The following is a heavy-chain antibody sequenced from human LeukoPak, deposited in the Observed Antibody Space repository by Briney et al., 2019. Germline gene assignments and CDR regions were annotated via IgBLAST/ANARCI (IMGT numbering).Heavy chain of an antibody. CDR1: GYTFTSYY. V-gene: IGHV1-46*01. J-gene: IGHJ4*02. CDR2: INPSGGST. Sequence: ASVKVSCKASGYTFTSYYMHWVRQAPGQGLEWMGIINPSGGSTSYAQKFQGRVTMTRDMSTSTVYMELSRLRSDDTAVYYCARETVPAIAAPRGLNYWGQGTLVTVSS. D-gene: IGHD6-13*01. CDR3: ARETVPAIAAPRGLNY.